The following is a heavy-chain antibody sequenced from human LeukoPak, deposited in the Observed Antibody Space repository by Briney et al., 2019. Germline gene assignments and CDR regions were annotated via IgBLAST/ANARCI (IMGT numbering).Heavy chain of an antibody. J-gene: IGHJ6*03. V-gene: IGHV4-61*02. CDR3: ARDRDIAVAGTGYYYYYVDV. Sequence: PSQTLSLTCTVSGGSISSGSYYWSWIRQPAGKGLEWIGRIYTSGSTNYNPSLRSRVTISVDTSKNQFSLKLSSVTAADTAMYYCARDRDIAVAGTGYYYYYVDVWGKGTTVTVSS. CDR1: GGSISSGSYY. D-gene: IGHD6-19*01. CDR2: IYTSGST.